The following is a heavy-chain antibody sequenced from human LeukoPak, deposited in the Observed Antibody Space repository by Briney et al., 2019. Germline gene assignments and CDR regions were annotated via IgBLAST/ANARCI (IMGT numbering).Heavy chain of an antibody. CDR2: INHSGST. Sequence: PSETLSLTCAVYGGSFSGYYWSWIRQPPGKGLEWIGEINHSGSTNYNPSLKSRVTISVDTSKNQFSLKLSSVTAADTAVYYCAIVDRPYYHGSGRRNWFDPWGRGTLVTVSS. V-gene: IGHV4-34*01. CDR1: GGSFSGYY. J-gene: IGHJ5*02. CDR3: AIVDRPYYHGSGRRNWFDP. D-gene: IGHD3-10*01.